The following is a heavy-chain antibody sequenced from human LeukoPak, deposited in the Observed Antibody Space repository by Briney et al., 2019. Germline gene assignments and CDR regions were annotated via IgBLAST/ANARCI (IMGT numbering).Heavy chain of an antibody. CDR3: AKTGSYCAGDCYSYYYYMDV. V-gene: IGHV3-23*01. CDR2: IGGYSTTT. D-gene: IGHD2-21*02. Sequence: GGSLRLSCAASGFTFSSYAMTWVRQAPGKGLEWVSVIGGYSTTTYYADSVKGRFTISRDNSKNTLSLQMNSLGAEDTAVYYCAKTGSYCAGDCYSYYYYMDVWGKGTSVTVSS. J-gene: IGHJ6*03. CDR1: GFTFSSYA.